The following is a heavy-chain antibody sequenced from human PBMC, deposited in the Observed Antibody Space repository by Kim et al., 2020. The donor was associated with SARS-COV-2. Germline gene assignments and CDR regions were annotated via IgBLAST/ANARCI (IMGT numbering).Heavy chain of an antibody. J-gene: IGHJ3*02. V-gene: IGHV4-59*08. CDR3: ARSQKSIQRAFDI. CDR1: GGSISSYY. CDR2: IYYSGST. Sequence: SETLSLTCTVSGGSISSYYWSWIRQPPGKGLEWIGYIYYSGSTNYNPSLKCRVTISVDTSKNQFSLKLSSVTAADTAVYYCARSQKSIQRAFDIWGQGTMVTVSS.